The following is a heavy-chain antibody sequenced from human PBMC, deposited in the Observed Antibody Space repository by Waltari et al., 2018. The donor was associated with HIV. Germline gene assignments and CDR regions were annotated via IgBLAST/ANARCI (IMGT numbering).Heavy chain of an antibody. J-gene: IGHJ1*01. CDR2: SRSVSDGGNS. D-gene: IGHD2-2*01. CDR1: GFNFAQYA. Sequence: EVRLEESGGGVVPPGRSLRLTCVTSGFNFAQYALSWFRQSPGKAAVWVVFSRSVSDGGNSCYAASTKGRVIISRDDSQSVVYLDVTSLKTEDTGVYYCVRDSLPKCAAGSCYRKWGQGT. V-gene: IGHV3-49*03. CDR3: VRDSLPKCAAGSCYRK.